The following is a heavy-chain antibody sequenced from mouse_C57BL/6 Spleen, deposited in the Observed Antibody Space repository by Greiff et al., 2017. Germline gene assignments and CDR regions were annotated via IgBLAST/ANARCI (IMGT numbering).Heavy chain of an antibody. CDR2: IYPGDGDT. J-gene: IGHJ1*03. Sequence: QVQLQQSGPELVKPGASVKISCKASGYAFSSSWMNWVKQRPGKGLEWIGRIYPGDGDTNYNGKFKGKATLTADKSSSTAYMQLSSLTSEDSAVYSCVRHFYGSSSYWYFDVWGTGTTVTVSS. CDR3: VRHFYGSSSYWYFDV. V-gene: IGHV1-82*01. CDR1: GYAFSSSW. D-gene: IGHD1-1*01.